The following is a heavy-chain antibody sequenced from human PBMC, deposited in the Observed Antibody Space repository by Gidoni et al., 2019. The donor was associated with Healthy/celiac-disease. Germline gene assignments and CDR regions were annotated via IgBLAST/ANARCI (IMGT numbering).Heavy chain of an antibody. CDR2: ISGSGGST. CDR1: GFTFSSYA. Sequence: EVQLLESGGGLVQPGGSLRLSCAASGFTFSSYAMSWVRQAPGKGLEWVSAISGSGGSTYYADSAKGRFIIFRDNSKNTLYLQMNSLRAEDTAVYYCASGRGFIAAALDYWGQGTLVTVSS. D-gene: IGHD6-13*01. J-gene: IGHJ4*02. CDR3: ASGRGFIAAALDY. V-gene: IGHV3-23*01.